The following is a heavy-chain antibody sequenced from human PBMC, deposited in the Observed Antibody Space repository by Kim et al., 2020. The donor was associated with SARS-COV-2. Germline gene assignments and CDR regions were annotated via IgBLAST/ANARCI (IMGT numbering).Heavy chain of an antibody. CDR1: GFTFSCYG. V-gene: IGHV3-33*01. J-gene: IGHJ6*02. D-gene: IGHD3-3*01. CDR3: ARDLTIFGVVIHRYYYYYGMDV. Sequence: GGSLRLSCAASGFTFSCYGMHWVRQAPGKGLEWVAVIWYDGSNKYYADSVKGRFTISRDNSKNTLYLQMNSLRAEDTAVYYCARDLTIFGVVIHRYYYYYGMDVWGQGTTVTVSS. CDR2: IWYDGSNK.